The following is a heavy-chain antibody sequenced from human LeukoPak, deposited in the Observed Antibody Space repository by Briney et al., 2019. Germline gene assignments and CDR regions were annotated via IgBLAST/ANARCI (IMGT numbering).Heavy chain of an antibody. CDR2: INHSGST. Sequence: SETLSLTCAVCGGSFSGYYWSWIRQPPGKGLEWIGEINHSGSTNYNPSLKSRVTISVDTSKNQFSLKLSSVTAADTAVYYCARVYYDILTGYYDDYWGQGTLVTVSS. D-gene: IGHD3-9*01. CDR3: ARVYYDILTGYYDDY. J-gene: IGHJ4*02. V-gene: IGHV4-34*01. CDR1: GGSFSGYY.